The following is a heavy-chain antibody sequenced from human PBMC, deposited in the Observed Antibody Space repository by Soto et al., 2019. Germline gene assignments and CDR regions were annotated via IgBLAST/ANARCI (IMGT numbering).Heavy chain of an antibody. CDR3: ARGQGAIVVTH. CDR1: GGSFSGYY. V-gene: IGHV4-34*01. CDR2: INHSGST. Sequence: SETLSLTCAVYGGSFSGYYWSWIRQPPGKGLEWIGEINHSGSTNYNPSLKSRVTISVDTSKNQFSLKLSSVTAADTAVYYCARGQGAIVVTHWAQGTLVTV. D-gene: IGHD3-16*02. J-gene: IGHJ1*01.